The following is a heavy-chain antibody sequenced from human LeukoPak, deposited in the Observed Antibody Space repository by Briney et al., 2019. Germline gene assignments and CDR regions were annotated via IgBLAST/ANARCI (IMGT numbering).Heavy chain of an antibody. D-gene: IGHD2-8*01. CDR3: AKDRPNGMDY. CDR1: GFIFSDYA. J-gene: IGHJ4*02. V-gene: IGHV3-23*01. Sequence: GGSLRLSCAASGFIFSDYAMNWVRQAPGKGLEWVSGINGDGTGTSYADSVRGRFTISRDNSKNTLYLEMNSLRAEDTAVYYCAKDRPNGMDYWGQGTLVTVSS. CDR2: INGDGTGT.